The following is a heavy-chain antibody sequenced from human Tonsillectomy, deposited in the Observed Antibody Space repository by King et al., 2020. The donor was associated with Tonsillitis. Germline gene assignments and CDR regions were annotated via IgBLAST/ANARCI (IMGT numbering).Heavy chain of an antibody. D-gene: IGHD3-3*01. V-gene: IGHV4-39*01. CDR1: GGSISSSSYY. Sequence: QLQESGPGLVKPSETLSLTCTVSGGSISSSSYYWGWIRQPPGKGLEWIGSIYYSGSTYYNPSLKSRVTISVDTSKNQFSLKLSSVTAADTAVYYCARHHAERLRFLEWLLSAWFDPWGQGTLVTVSS. J-gene: IGHJ5*02. CDR2: IYYSGST. CDR3: ARHHAERLRFLEWLLSAWFDP.